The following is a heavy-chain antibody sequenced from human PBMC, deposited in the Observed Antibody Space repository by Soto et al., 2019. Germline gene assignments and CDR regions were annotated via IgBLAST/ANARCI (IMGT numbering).Heavy chain of an antibody. Sequence: QVQLVESGGGVVQPGRSLRLSCAVSGFTFSNYAMHWVRQASGKGLEWVAIVSHDGNNQYYADSAKGRFTISRDNSENTLYLQMNSLRTEDTAVFYCARDGATQMWRPWYFDLWGRGTLVTVSS. CDR2: VSHDGNNQ. D-gene: IGHD2-21*01. J-gene: IGHJ2*01. CDR3: ARDGATQMWRPWYFDL. CDR1: GFTFSNYA. V-gene: IGHV3-30-3*01.